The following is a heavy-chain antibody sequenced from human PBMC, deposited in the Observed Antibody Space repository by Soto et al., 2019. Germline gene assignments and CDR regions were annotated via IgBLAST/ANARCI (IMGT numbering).Heavy chain of an antibody. CDR1: GFTLSSYT. Sequence: EVQLVESGGGLVKPGGSLRLSCAASGFTLSSYTMNLVRQAPGKGLEWVSSISSSSSYIYYADSVKGRFTISRDNAKNSLYLQMNSLRAEDTAVYYCARDGSSGWNYYFDYWGQGTLVTVSS. V-gene: IGHV3-21*01. J-gene: IGHJ4*02. CDR2: ISSSSSYI. D-gene: IGHD6-19*01. CDR3: ARDGSSGWNYYFDY.